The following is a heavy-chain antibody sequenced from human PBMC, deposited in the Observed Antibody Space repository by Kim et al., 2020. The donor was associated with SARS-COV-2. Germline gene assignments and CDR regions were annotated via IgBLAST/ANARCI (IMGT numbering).Heavy chain of an antibody. CDR3: ASSSWSHFDY. D-gene: IGHD6-13*01. Sequence: GGSLRLSCAASGFTFSSYAMHWVRQAPGKGLEWVAVISYDGSNKYYADSVKGRFTISRDNSKNTLYLQMNSLRAEDTAVYYCASSSWSHFDYWGQGTLVTVSS. V-gene: IGHV3-30*04. CDR2: ISYDGSNK. CDR1: GFTFSSYA. J-gene: IGHJ4*02.